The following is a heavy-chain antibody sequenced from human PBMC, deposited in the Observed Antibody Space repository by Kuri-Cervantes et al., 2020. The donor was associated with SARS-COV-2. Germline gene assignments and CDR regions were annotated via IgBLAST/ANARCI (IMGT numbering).Heavy chain of an antibody. CDR3: ARARMAGPFDY. V-gene: IGHV3-7*01. CDR1: GFTFSSYW. J-gene: IGHJ4*02. Sequence: GESLKISCAASGFTFSSYWMSWVRQAPGKGLEWVANIKQDGSEKYYVDSVKGRFTISRDNAKNSLYLQMNSLRAEETAVYYCARARMAGPFDYWGQGTLVTVSS. D-gene: IGHD5-24*01. CDR2: IKQDGSEK.